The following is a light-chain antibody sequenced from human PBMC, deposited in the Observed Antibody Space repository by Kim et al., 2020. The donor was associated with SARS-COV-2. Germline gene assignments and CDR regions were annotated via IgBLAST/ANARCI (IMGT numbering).Light chain of an antibody. CDR2: WAS. CDR3: QQYYSTPPS. V-gene: IGKV4-1*01. J-gene: IGKJ2*03. Sequence: MATINCKSSQTVLYNSNNKNYLAWYQQKPGQAPKLLIYWASIRESGVSDRFSGSGSETDFTLTISSLQTEDVAVYYCQQYYSTPPSFGQGTKLGI. CDR1: QTVLYNSNNKNY.